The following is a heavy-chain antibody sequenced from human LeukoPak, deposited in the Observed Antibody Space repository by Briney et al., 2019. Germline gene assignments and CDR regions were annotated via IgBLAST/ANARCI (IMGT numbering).Heavy chain of an antibody. CDR1: GFTFSSYW. CDR2: IKQDGSEK. Sequence: GGSLRLSCAASGFTFSSYWMSWVRQAPGKGLEWVANIKQDGSEKYYVDSVKGRFTISRDKAKNSLYLQMNSVRAEDTAVYYCARGDSSGYFDYWGQGTLVTVSS. J-gene: IGHJ4*02. D-gene: IGHD3-22*01. V-gene: IGHV3-7*01. CDR3: ARGDSSGYFDY.